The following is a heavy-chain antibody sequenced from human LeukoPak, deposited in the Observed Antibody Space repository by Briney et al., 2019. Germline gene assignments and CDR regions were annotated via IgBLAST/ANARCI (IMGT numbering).Heavy chain of an antibody. CDR3: ARDSNYGSGSYYYFDY. CDR2: ISHSGST. D-gene: IGHD3-10*01. V-gene: IGHV4-34*01. J-gene: IGHJ4*02. CDR1: GGSFSRYF. Sequence: SETLSLTCAVYGGSFSRYFWSWIRQTPGQGLEWIGDISHSGSTNYRPSLESRVTISVDTSKNQFSLKLSSVTAADTAVYYCARDSNYGSGSYYYFDYWGQGTLVTVSS.